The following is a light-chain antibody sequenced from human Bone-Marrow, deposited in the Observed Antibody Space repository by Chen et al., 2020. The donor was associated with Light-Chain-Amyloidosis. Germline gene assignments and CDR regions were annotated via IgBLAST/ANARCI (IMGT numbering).Light chain of an antibody. CDR1: QDIGDW. V-gene: IGKV1-5*03. CDR3: QQYKSYTFT. J-gene: IGKJ2*01. Sequence: DIRMTQSPPTRSASVGDRVTITCPASQDIGDWLAWFQQKPGKAPNLLIYKASNLQRGVPSRFTGSGSGTEFTLTIDSLQPDDFALYFCQQYKSYTFTFGQGTQL. CDR2: KAS.